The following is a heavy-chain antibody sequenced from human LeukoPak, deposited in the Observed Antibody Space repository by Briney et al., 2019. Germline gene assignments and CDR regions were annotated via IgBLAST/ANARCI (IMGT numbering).Heavy chain of an antibody. Sequence: GGSLRLSCAASGFTFSSYDMHWVRQATGKGLEWVSAIGTAGDTYYPGSVKGRFTISRENAKNSLYLQMNSLRAGDTAVYYCARFKRYSSSWYPQDYYGMDVWGQGTTVTVSS. V-gene: IGHV3-13*01. CDR2: IGTAGDT. D-gene: IGHD6-13*01. J-gene: IGHJ6*02. CDR1: GFTFSSYD. CDR3: ARFKRYSSSWYPQDYYGMDV.